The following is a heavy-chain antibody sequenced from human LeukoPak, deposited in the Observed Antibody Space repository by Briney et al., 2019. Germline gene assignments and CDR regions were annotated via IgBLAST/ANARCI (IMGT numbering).Heavy chain of an antibody. Sequence: PSETLSLTCNVSGFSISSGFYWGWIRQPPGKGLEWIGAIYHSGSTYYNPSLESRVSISVDMSKNQFSLKLHSVTAADTAVYYCAGAMDSSGWYYFDYWGQGTLVTVSS. V-gene: IGHV4-38-2*02. CDR2: IYHSGST. D-gene: IGHD6-19*01. CDR1: GFSISSGFY. CDR3: AGAMDSSGWYYFDY. J-gene: IGHJ4*02.